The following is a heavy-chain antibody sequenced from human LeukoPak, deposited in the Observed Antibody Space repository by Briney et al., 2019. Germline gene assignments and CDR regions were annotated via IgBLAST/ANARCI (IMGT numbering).Heavy chain of an antibody. D-gene: IGHD3-22*01. Sequence: SETLSLTCTVSGGPISSYYWSWIRQPPGKGLEWIGYIYYSGSTNYNPSLKSRVTISVDASKNQFSLKLSSVTAADTAVYYCARHYYDSSGYYRDAFDIWGQGTMVTVSS. J-gene: IGHJ3*02. CDR2: IYYSGST. CDR3: ARHYYDSSGYYRDAFDI. CDR1: GGPISSYY. V-gene: IGHV4-59*08.